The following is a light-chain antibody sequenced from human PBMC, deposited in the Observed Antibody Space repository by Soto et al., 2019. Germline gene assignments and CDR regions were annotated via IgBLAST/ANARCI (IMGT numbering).Light chain of an antibody. Sequence: DIVMTQSPLSLPVTPGEPASISCRSSQSLLHSNGYNYLDWYLQKPGQSPQLLIYLGSNRASGVPDRFNGGGSGTDFTLKISRVEAEDVGVYYCMQTLQTPWTFGQGTKVEIK. CDR3: MQTLQTPWT. CDR1: QSLLHSNGYNY. CDR2: LGS. J-gene: IGKJ1*01. V-gene: IGKV2-28*01.